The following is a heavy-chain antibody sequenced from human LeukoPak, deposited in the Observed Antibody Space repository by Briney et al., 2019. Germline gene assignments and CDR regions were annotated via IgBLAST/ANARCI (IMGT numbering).Heavy chain of an antibody. D-gene: IGHD7-27*01. CDR2: IGNTET. Sequence: GGSLRLSCVASGFTFSTFAMSWVRQAPGKGLEWVSGIGNTETYYADSVKGRDTISRDNSKNTIYLHMNNLRAEDTALYYCAKDGQAFNSNWDYFDSWGQGTLVTVSS. J-gene: IGHJ4*02. CDR3: AKDGQAFNSNWDYFDS. CDR1: GFTFSTFA. V-gene: IGHV3-23*01.